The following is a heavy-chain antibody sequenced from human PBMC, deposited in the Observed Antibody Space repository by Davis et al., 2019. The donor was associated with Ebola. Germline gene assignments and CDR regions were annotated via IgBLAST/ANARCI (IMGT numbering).Heavy chain of an antibody. J-gene: IGHJ4*02. D-gene: IGHD5-24*01. V-gene: IGHV4-39*01. CDR2: IYYSGST. CDR3: ARTPGRDGYKPNHFDY. CDR1: GGSISSSSYY. Sequence: SETLSLTCTVSGGSISSSSYYWGWIRQPPGKGLEWIGSIYYSGSTYYNPSLKSRVTISVDTSKNQFSLKLSSVTAADTAVYYCARTPGRDGYKPNHFDYWGQGTLVTVSS.